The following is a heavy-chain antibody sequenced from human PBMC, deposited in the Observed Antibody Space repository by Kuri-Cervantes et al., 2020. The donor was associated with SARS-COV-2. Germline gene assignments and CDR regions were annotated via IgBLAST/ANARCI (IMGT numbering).Heavy chain of an antibody. J-gene: IGHJ3*02. D-gene: IGHD3-3*01. Sequence: GESLKISCAASGFTFSSYAMHWVRQAPGKGLGWVAVISYDGSNKYYADSVKGRFTISRDNSKNTLYLQMNSLRAEDTAVYYCARDQGLAYYDFWSGYSNDAFDIWGQGTMVTVSS. CDR3: ARDQGLAYYDFWSGYSNDAFDI. V-gene: IGHV3-30-3*01. CDR1: GFTFSSYA. CDR2: ISYDGSNK.